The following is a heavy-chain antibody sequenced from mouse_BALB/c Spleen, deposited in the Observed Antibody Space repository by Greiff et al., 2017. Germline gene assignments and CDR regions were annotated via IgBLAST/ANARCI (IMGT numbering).Heavy chain of an antibody. CDR1: GYTFTSYW. Sequence: LQQPGSELVRPGASVKLSCKASGYTFTSYWMHWVKQRHGQGLEWIGNIYPGSGSTNYDEKFKSKGTLTVDTSSSTAYMHLSSLTSEDSAVYYCTRSGDFDYWGQGTTLTVSS. D-gene: IGHD3-2*02. V-gene: IGHV1S22*01. CDR2: IYPGSGST. J-gene: IGHJ2*01. CDR3: TRSGDFDY.